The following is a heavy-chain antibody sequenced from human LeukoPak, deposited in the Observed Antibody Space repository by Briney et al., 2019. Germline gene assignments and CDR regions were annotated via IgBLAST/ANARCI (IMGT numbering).Heavy chain of an antibody. J-gene: IGHJ6*02. CDR1: GFTFSDYY. D-gene: IGHD1-26*01. V-gene: IGHV3-11*01. CDR3: AGGSGSYPYYYYYYGMDV. CDR2: ISSSGSTI. Sequence: GGSLRLSCAASGFTFSDYYMSWIRQAPGKGLEWVSYISSSGSTIYHADSVKGRFTISRDNAKNSLYLQMNSLRAEDTAVYYCAGGSGSYPYYYYYYGMDVWGQGTTVTVSS.